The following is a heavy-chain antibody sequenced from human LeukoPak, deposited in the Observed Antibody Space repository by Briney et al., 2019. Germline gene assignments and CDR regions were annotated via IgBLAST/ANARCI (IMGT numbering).Heavy chain of an antibody. J-gene: IGHJ6*03. Sequence: PGGSLRLSCAASRFSFSSYGMHWVRQAPGKGLEWVAYIQYDGSNEQYADSVKGRFSISRDSSKNILNLQMNSLRAEDTAVYYCAKDRCSNGIGCYYYYMDVWGKGTTVTIYS. CDR1: RFSFSSYG. D-gene: IGHD2-8*01. V-gene: IGHV3-30*02. CDR2: IQYDGSNE. CDR3: AKDRCSNGIGCYYYYMDV.